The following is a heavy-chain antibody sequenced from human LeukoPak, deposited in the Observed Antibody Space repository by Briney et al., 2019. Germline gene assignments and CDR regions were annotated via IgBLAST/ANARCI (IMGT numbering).Heavy chain of an antibody. Sequence: PGGSLRLSCAASGFIFSTYSINWVRQAPGKGLEWVSHISSSSSSIYYADSVKGRFTISRDNARNTLYLQMNSLMSEDTAIYYCTAKYYYPSGSFFPYYYSKMDVWGQGTTVTVSS. CDR3: TAKYYYPSGSFFPYYYSKMDV. CDR2: ISSSSSSI. D-gene: IGHD3-10*01. J-gene: IGHJ6*02. V-gene: IGHV3-48*04. CDR1: GFIFSTYS.